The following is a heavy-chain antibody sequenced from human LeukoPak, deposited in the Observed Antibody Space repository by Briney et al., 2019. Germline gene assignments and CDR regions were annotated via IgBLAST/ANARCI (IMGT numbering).Heavy chain of an antibody. CDR1: GITFSNAW. Sequence: GGSLRLSCAASGITFSNAWMSWVRQAPGKGPEWVGRIKSKTDGATIDYAAPVKGRFTISRDDSKNTLYLQMNSPRTEDTAVYYCTTSGYSSGWPPASYFDLWGRGTLVTVSS. D-gene: IGHD6-19*01. V-gene: IGHV3-15*01. CDR2: IKSKTDGATI. J-gene: IGHJ2*01. CDR3: TTSGYSSGWPPASYFDL.